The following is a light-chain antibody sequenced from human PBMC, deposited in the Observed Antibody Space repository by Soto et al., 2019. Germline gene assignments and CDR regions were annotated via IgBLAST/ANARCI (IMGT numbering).Light chain of an antibody. V-gene: IGKV3-20*01. Sequence: GLSLSAGTLSLYPGERATLFCRASQSVSSSFLAWYQHKVGQAPRLLIYGASSRATGIPYRFSGSGSGTDFTLTISSLEPEDFAVYHCQQYGSSPPTFGQGTKVDI. CDR1: QSVSSSF. J-gene: IGKJ1*01. CDR3: QQYGSSPPT. CDR2: GAS.